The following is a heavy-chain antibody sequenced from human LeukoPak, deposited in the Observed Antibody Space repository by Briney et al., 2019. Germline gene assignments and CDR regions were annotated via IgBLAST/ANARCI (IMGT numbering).Heavy chain of an antibody. CDR1: GFTFGDYA. V-gene: IGHV3-49*04. D-gene: IGHD3-22*01. CDR3: TRRYNYDSSGYYYVRDAFDI. J-gene: IGHJ3*02. Sequence: PGGSLRLSCTASGFTFGDYAMSWVRQAPGKGLDWVGFIRNKAYGGTTEYAASVKGRFTISRDDSKSIAYLQMNSLKIGDTAVYYCTRRYNYDSSGYYYVRDAFDIWGQGTMVTVSS. CDR2: IRNKAYGGTT.